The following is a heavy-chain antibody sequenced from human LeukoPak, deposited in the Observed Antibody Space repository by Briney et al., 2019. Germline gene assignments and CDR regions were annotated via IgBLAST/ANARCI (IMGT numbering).Heavy chain of an antibody. J-gene: IGHJ4*02. Sequence: GGSLRLSCAASGFTFSSYAMSWVRQAPGKGLEWVSGISWNSGSIGYADSVKGRLTISRDNAKTSLYLQMNSLRAEDTALYYCAKDLGPGSMATSPGFDYWGQGTLVTVSS. D-gene: IGHD5-24*01. V-gene: IGHV3-9*01. CDR1: GFTFSSYA. CDR3: AKDLGPGSMATSPGFDY. CDR2: ISWNSGSI.